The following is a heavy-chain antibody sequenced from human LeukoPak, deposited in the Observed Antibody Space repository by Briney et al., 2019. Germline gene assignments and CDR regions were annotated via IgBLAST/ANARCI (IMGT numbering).Heavy chain of an antibody. J-gene: IGHJ6*03. CDR1: GYIFIDYE. CDR2: MNPKSGDT. CDR3: ARGRYVDV. Sequence: ASVKVSCKASGYIFIDYEINWVRQATGQGLEWMGWMNPKSGDTGYEQKFKGRVTITRDSSISTVYMELRSLRSEDTALYYCARGRYVDVWGKGTTVTVSS. V-gene: IGHV1-8*03.